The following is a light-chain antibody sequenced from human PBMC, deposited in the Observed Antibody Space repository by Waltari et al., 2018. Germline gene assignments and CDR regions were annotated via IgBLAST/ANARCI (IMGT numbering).Light chain of an antibody. CDR2: DVS. CDR3: SSYTSSSTWV. CDR1: SSYVGGYNY. V-gene: IGLV2-14*01. J-gene: IGLJ3*02. Sequence: QSALTQPASVSGSTGQSITISCPGTSSYVGGYNYFSWYQQHPGKAPKVLIYDVSKRPSGVYNRFSGSKSGNTASRTISGLQAEDEADYYCSSYTSSSTWVFGGGTKLTVL.